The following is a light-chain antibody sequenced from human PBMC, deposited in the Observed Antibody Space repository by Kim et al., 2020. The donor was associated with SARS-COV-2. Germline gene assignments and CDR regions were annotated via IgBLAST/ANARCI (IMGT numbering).Light chain of an antibody. V-gene: IGKV3-20*01. CDR1: QSITRSN. Sequence: EIVLTQSPGTLSLSPGERATLSCRASQSITRSNLAWYQQKPGQAPRLLIYGVSSRATGIPDRFSGSGSGTDFTLTISRLEPEDFAVYYCQQYGSSPRTFGQGTKVDIK. J-gene: IGKJ1*01. CDR2: GVS. CDR3: QQYGSSPRT.